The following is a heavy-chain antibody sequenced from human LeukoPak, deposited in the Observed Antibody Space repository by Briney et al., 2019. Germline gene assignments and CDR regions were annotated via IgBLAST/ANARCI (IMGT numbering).Heavy chain of an antibody. CDR2: ISGSGGST. CDR3: AKDVGYGEY. D-gene: IGHD5-12*01. V-gene: IGHV3-23*01. Sequence: PGGSLRLSCAASGFTFSSYAMSWVRQAPGKGLEWVSAISGSGGSTYYADSVKGRFTISRDNAKNSLYLQLNSLRAEDTAVYYCAKDVGYGEYWGQGTLVTVSS. J-gene: IGHJ4*02. CDR1: GFTFSSYA.